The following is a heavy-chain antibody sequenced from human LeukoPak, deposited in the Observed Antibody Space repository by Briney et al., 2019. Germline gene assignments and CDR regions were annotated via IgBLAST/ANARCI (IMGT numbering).Heavy chain of an antibody. D-gene: IGHD5-18*01. Sequence: PGGSLRLSCAASRFTFSDYYMSWIRQAPGKGLEWVSAISGSGGSTYYADSVKGRFTISRDNSKNTLYLQMNSLRAEDTAVYYCARPRGPRGYSYGYFDYWGQGTLVTVSS. CDR2: ISGSGGST. V-gene: IGHV3-23*01. CDR1: RFTFSDYY. J-gene: IGHJ4*02. CDR3: ARPRGPRGYSYGYFDY.